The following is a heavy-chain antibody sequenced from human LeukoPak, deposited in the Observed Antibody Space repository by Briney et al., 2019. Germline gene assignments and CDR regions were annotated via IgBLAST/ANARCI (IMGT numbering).Heavy chain of an antibody. Sequence: PGGSLRLSCAASGFTFSSYAMSWVRQAPGKGLEWVSAISGSGGSTYYADSVKGRFTISRDNSKNTLYLQMNSLRAEDTAVYYCAKHYYGWGSYDDAFDIWGQGTMVTVSS. CDR1: GFTFSSYA. CDR2: ISGSGGST. CDR3: AKHYYGWGSYDDAFDI. V-gene: IGHV3-23*01. J-gene: IGHJ3*02. D-gene: IGHD3-10*01.